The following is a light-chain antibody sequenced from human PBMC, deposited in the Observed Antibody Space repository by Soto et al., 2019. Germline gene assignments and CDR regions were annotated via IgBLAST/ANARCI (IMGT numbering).Light chain of an antibody. Sequence: QSALTQPASVSGSPGQSITISCTGTSSDVGAYDFVSWYQQHPDKAPKLMIYEVSNRPSGVSNRFSGSKSVNTATLTISGLQAXDEADYYCSSYTSSSTRVFGTGTKLTVL. CDR2: EVS. CDR3: SSYTSSSTRV. CDR1: SSDVGAYDF. V-gene: IGLV2-14*03. J-gene: IGLJ1*01.